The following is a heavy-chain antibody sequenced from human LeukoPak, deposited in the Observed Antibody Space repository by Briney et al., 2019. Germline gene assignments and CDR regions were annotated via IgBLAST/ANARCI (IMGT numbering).Heavy chain of an antibody. V-gene: IGHV3-74*01. CDR3: ARGGIGSFDY. Sequence: GGSLRLSCAASGFTFSTHWMHWVRQAPGKGLMWVSYIYGDARSTGYADSVKGRFTISRDNAKNTLSLQMNSLRAEDTAVYYCARGGIGSFDYWGQGTLVTVSS. CDR2: IYGDARST. J-gene: IGHJ4*02. CDR1: GFTFSTHW. D-gene: IGHD6-13*01.